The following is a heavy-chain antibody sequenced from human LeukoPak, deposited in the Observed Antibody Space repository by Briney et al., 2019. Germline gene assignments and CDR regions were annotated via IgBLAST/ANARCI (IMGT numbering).Heavy chain of an antibody. J-gene: IGHJ4*02. CDR3: ARILDLVTTKTIDY. V-gene: IGHV4-39*06. CDR1: GVSMSSSSYY. Sequence: SQTLSLTCTVSGVSMSSSSYYWAWIRQSPGKGLEWIGSVYYSGTTHYESSLKSRVSISIDTSKTQFALEVNSVTVADTAVYYCARILDLVTTKTIDYWGQGSLVIVSS. CDR2: VYYSGTT. D-gene: IGHD2-21*02.